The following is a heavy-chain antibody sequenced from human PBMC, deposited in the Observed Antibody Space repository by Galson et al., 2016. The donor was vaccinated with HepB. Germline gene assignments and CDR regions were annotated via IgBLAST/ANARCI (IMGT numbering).Heavy chain of an antibody. V-gene: IGHV3-23*01. Sequence: SLRLSCAGSGFTFSSYAVSWVRQGPGMGLEWVSGIVGGGGTTYYADSAKGRFTISRDNSKNTVFLQMNSLKAEDTAIYYCAKHSGYDRNYFHYWGQGALVTVSS. D-gene: IGHD5-12*01. CDR1: GFTFSSYA. CDR2: IVGGGGTT. CDR3: AKHSGYDRNYFHY. J-gene: IGHJ4*02.